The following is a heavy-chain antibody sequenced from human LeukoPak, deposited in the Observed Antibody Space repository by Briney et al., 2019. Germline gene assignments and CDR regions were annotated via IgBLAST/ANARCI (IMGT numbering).Heavy chain of an antibody. D-gene: IGHD2-15*01. V-gene: IGHV1-69*04. CDR2: IIPILGIA. J-gene: IGHJ4*02. CDR1: GYTFTSYA. CDR3: ATVVVVAAKPKYFDY. Sequence: SVKVSCKASGYTFTSYAMHWVRQAPGQRLEWMGRIIPILGIANYAQKFQGRVTITADKSTSTAYMELSSLRSEDTAVYYCATVVVVAAKPKYFDYWGQGTLVTVSS.